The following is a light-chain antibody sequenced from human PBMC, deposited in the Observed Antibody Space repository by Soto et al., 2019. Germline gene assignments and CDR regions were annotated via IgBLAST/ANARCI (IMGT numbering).Light chain of an antibody. J-gene: IGLJ1*01. CDR3: GSYTSASTLV. CDR1: SSDVGAYNY. V-gene: IGLV2-14*01. CDR2: EVI. Sequence: QSVLTQPASVSGSPGQSITISCTGTSSDVGAYNYVSWYQQHPGKAPKLMIYEVINRPSGVSNRFSGSKSGNTASLTISGLQAEDEADYYCGSYTSASTLVFGTGNKVTVL.